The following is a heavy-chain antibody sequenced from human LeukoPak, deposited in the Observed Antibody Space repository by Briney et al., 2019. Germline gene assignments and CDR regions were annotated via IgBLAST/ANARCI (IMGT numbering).Heavy chain of an antibody. J-gene: IGHJ4*02. CDR3: AGQYDSSAYYFY. D-gene: IGHD3-22*01. V-gene: IGHV4-38-2*01. CDR1: GGSFSGYY. Sequence: SETLSLTCAVYGGSFSGYYWGWIRQTPGKGLEWIGSIYHSGSTYYNPSLKSRVTISVDTSKKQFSLNLRSVTAADTAVYYCAGQYDSSAYYFYWGQGTLVTVSS. CDR2: IYHSGST.